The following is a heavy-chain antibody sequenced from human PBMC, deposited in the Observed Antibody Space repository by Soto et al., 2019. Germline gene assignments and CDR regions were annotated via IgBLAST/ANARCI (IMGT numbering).Heavy chain of an antibody. CDR3: ATGPTIFGVVATFYNHTDY. J-gene: IGHJ4*02. CDR1: GYTLTELS. CDR2: FDPEDGET. Sequence: QVQLVQSGAEVKKPGASVKVSCKVSGYTLTELSMHWVRQAPGKGLEWMGAFDPEDGETIYAQKFQGRVTMTEDTSTDTAYMELSSLRSDDTAVYYCATGPTIFGVVATFYNHTDYWGQGTLVTVSS. D-gene: IGHD3-3*01. V-gene: IGHV1-24*01.